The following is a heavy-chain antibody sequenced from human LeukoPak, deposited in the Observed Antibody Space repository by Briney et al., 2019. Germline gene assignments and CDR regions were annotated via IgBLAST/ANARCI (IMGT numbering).Heavy chain of an antibody. CDR1: GDSISTTNW. CDR3: SRESGAFCPFGY. D-gene: IGHD1-26*01. V-gene: IGHV4-4*02. CDR2: ISLTGRT. Sequence: SETLSLTCGVSGDSISTTNWWSWVRQPPGQGLEWIGEISLTGRTNYNPSLNGRVIMSLDQSSNQLSLNLTSVTAADTAIYYCSRESGAFCPFGYWGQGTLVIVPS. J-gene: IGHJ4*02.